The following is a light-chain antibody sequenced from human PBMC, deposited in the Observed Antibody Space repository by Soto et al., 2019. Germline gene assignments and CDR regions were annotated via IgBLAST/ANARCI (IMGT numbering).Light chain of an antibody. CDR3: SSYARSSPCL. CDR2: EVS. CDR1: SNDVGGYNY. V-gene: IGLV2-14*01. J-gene: IGLJ3*02. Sequence: QSALTQPASVSGSPGQSITIFCTGTSNDVGGYNYVSWYQQHPGKAPKLMIYEVSLRPFGVSNRFSGSRSDNTASLTISGLQAEDEAHYYFSSYARSSPCLFGVGTKLTVL.